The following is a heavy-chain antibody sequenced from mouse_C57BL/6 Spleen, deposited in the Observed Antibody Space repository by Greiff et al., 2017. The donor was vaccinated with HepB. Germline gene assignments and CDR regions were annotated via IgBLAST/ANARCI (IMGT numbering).Heavy chain of an antibody. CDR3: GGGVFAY. CDR2: IYPGDGDT. J-gene: IGHJ3*01. CDR1: GYAFSSSW. V-gene: IGHV1-82*01. Sequence: VQLQESGPELVKPGASVKISCKASGYAFSSSWMNWVKQRPGKGLEWIGRIYPGDGDTNYNGKFKGKATLTADKSSSTAYMQLSSLTSEDSAVYFCGGGVFAYWGQGTLVTVSA.